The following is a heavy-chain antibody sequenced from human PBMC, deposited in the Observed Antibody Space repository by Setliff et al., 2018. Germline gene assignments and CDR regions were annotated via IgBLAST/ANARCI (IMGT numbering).Heavy chain of an antibody. CDR3: ARHKSNGSGSYPSLYMDV. J-gene: IGHJ6*03. Sequence: SETLSLTCRVSGGSISSGNYYWGLIRQPPGKGLEWVATIYYSGSTYSNPSLKSRLIISVDAPDNQFSVKLSSVTAADTDVYYCARHKSNGSGSYPSLYMDVWGKGIMVTVSS. D-gene: IGHD3-10*01. CDR1: GGSISSGNYY. CDR2: IYYSGST. V-gene: IGHV4-39*01.